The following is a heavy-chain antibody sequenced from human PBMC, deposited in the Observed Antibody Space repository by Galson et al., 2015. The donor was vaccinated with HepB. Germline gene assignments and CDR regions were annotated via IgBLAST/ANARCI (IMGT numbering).Heavy chain of an antibody. CDR1: GDSVSSNSAA. D-gene: IGHD3-22*01. CDR2: TYYRSKWYN. Sequence: CAISGDSVSSNSAAWNWIRQSPSRGLEWLGRTYYRSKWYNDYAVSVKSRITINPDTSKNQFSLQLNSVTPEDTAVYYCAYSPADYYDSSGYYVGLPLDPWGQGTLVTVSS. J-gene: IGHJ5*02. V-gene: IGHV6-1*01. CDR3: AYSPADYYDSSGYYVGLPLDP.